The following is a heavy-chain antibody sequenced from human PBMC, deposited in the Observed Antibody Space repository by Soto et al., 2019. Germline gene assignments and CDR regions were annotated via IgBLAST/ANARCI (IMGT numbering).Heavy chain of an antibody. V-gene: IGHV4-59*01. CDR2: VYYSGGA. J-gene: IGHJ4*02. Sequence: SETLSLTCTVSGGSISGYYWSWIRQPPGKGLEWIGNVYYSGGAKYNPSVKRRVSISVDTSKNQFSLNLSSVTAADTAVYYCTRDGDGRYFEFWGQGNQVTVSS. D-gene: IGHD2-21*02. CDR1: GGSISGYY. CDR3: TRDGDGRYFEF.